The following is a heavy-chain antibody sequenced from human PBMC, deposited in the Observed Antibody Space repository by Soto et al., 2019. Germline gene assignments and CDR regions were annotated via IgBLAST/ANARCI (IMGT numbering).Heavy chain of an antibody. CDR1: GYTFTHYY. V-gene: IGHV1-46*03. CDR3: AIDLAACDH. D-gene: IGHD6-13*01. Sequence: QVQLVQSGAEVKKPGASVKLSCRTSGYTFTHYYIHWVRQAPGQGLEWLGIINPASGSTNYAQECQGRVTLTMDTSTTTFYMELSGLRAEDTAIFYCAIDLAACDHWGQGTLVSVSS. J-gene: IGHJ4*02. CDR2: INPASGST.